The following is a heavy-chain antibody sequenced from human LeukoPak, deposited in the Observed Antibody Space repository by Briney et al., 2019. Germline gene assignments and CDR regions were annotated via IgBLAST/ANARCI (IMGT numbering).Heavy chain of an antibody. CDR3: AKDRRYCSSTSCYTHLYYYYYYMDV. V-gene: IGHV3-21*04. D-gene: IGHD2-2*02. J-gene: IGHJ6*03. Sequence: PGGSLRLSCAASGFTFSSYSMNWVRQAPGKGLEWVSSISSSSSYIYYADSVKGRFTISRDNAKNSLYLQMNSLRAEDTAVYYCAKDRRYCSSTSCYTHLYYYYYYMDVWGKGTTVTVSS. CDR2: ISSSSSYI. CDR1: GFTFSSYS.